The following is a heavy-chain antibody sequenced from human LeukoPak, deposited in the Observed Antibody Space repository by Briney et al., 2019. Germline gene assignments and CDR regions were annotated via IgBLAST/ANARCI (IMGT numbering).Heavy chain of an antibody. CDR3: ARHQTGDVDY. Sequence: SETLSLTCTVSGYDISSGFYWGWIRQSPRKGLEWIANIYRNGRTYHNPSLQSRVTISVDVSKNQFSLKLTSVTAADTAMYLCARHQTGDVDYWGQGILVTVSS. CDR2: IYRNGRT. CDR1: GYDISSGFY. D-gene: IGHD2-2*01. J-gene: IGHJ4*02. V-gene: IGHV4-38-2*02.